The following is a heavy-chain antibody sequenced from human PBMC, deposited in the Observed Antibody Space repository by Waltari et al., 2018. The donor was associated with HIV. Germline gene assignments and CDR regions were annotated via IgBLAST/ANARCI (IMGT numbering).Heavy chain of an antibody. J-gene: IGHJ6*02. CDR1: GFSFSSLA. D-gene: IGHD6-13*01. V-gene: IGHV3-33*01. CDR2: IWYDGSQK. CDR3: SRAGTAAGKSNYYYGTDV. Sequence: QVQLVAHGGGVAQPGMSLRLSCVASGFSFSSLAMPWLRQAPGKGLEWVALIWYDGSQKYYADSVKGRFTISRDNSQNTLYLQVDSLRVEDTATYYCSRAGTAAGKSNYYYGTDVWGQGTTVTVSS.